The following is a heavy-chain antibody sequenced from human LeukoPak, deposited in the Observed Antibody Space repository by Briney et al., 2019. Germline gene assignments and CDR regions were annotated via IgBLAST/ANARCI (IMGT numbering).Heavy chain of an antibody. Sequence: SETLSLTCTVSGGSISSSSYYWGWIRQPPGKGLEWIGSIYYSGSTYYNPSLKSRVTISVDTSKNQFSLKLSSVTAADTAVYYCAGGYRSCSSTSCYTSYYYYGMDVWGQGTTVTVSS. D-gene: IGHD2-2*02. CDR3: AGGYRSCSSTSCYTSYYYYGMDV. CDR2: IYYSGST. CDR1: GGSISSSSYY. J-gene: IGHJ6*02. V-gene: IGHV4-39*01.